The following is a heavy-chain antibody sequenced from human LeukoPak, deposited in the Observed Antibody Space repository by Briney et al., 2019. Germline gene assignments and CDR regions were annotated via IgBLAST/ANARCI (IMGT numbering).Heavy chain of an antibody. CDR1: GGSISSYY. Sequence: SETVSLTCTVSGGSISSYYWRWLRQPPGKGLEWIGYIYYSGSTNYNPSLKRRVTISVDTSKNQFSLKLSSVTAADTAVYYCARGVAAAGTTSFDYWGQGTLVTVSS. J-gene: IGHJ4*02. CDR3: ARGVAAAGTTSFDY. CDR2: IYYSGST. V-gene: IGHV4-59*12. D-gene: IGHD6-13*01.